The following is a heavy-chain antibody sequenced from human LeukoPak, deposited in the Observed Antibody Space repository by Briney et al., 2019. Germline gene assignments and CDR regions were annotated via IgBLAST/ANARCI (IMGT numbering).Heavy chain of an antibody. CDR3: ARERYYDSSGPDAFDI. CDR1: GFTFDDYG. D-gene: IGHD3-22*01. V-gene: IGHV3-20*04. CDR2: INWNGGST. Sequence: PGGSLRLSCAASGFTFDDYGMGWVRQAPGKGLEWVSGINWNGGSTGYADSVKGRFTISRDNAKNSLYLQMNSLRAEDTALYYCARERYYDSSGPDAFDIWGQGTMVTVSS. J-gene: IGHJ3*02.